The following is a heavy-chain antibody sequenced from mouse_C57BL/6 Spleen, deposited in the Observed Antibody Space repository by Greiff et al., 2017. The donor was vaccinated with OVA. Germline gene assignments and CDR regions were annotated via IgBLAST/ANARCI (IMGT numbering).Heavy chain of an antibody. CDR2: IATNSGGT. Sequence: QVQLQQPGAELVKPGASVKLSCKASGYTFTSYWMHWVKQRPGRGLEWIGRIATNSGGTRYNEKFKSKATLTVDKPSSTAYLQLSSLTSEDSAVYYCARDDYYQFAYWGQGTLVTVSA. V-gene: IGHV1-72*01. CDR3: ARDDYYQFAY. D-gene: IGHD1-1*01. CDR1: GYTFTSYW. J-gene: IGHJ3*01.